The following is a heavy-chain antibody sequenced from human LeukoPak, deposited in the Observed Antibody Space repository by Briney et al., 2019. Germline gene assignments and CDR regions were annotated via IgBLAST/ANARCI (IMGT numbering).Heavy chain of an antibody. CDR1: GGSFSGYY. V-gene: IGHV4-34*01. CDR2: INHSGGT. J-gene: IGHJ5*02. Sequence: SETLSLTCAVYGGSFSGYYWSWIRQPPGKGLEWIGEINHSGGTNYNPSLKSRVTISVDTSKNQFSLKLSSVTAADTAVYYCARDRVRVVVVAATGGNWFDPWGQGTLVTVSS. D-gene: IGHD2-15*01. CDR3: ARDRVRVVVVAATGGNWFDP.